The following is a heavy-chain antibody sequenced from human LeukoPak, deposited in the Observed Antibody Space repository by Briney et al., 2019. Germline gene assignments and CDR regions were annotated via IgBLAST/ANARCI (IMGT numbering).Heavy chain of an antibody. CDR1: GFTFSSYW. V-gene: IGHV3-21*05. Sequence: GGSLRLSCAASGFTFSSYWMNWARQAPGKGLEWISYISSSSSYTNYADSVKGRFTISRDNAKNSLYLQMNSLRAEDTAVYYCARRGSGYDSHFDYWGQGTLVTVSS. CDR3: ARRGSGYDSHFDY. D-gene: IGHD5-12*01. J-gene: IGHJ4*02. CDR2: ISSSSSYT.